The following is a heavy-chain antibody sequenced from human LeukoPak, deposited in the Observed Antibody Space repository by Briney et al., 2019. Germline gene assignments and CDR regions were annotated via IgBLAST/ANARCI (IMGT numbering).Heavy chain of an antibody. CDR2: INHSGST. J-gene: IGHJ5*02. CDR1: GGPFSGYY. D-gene: IGHD3-3*01. CDR3: ARGTPRTYYDFWSGYSCNWFDP. V-gene: IGHV4-34*01. Sequence: SETLSLTCAVYGGPFSGYYWSWIRQPPGKGLEWIGEINHSGSTNYNPSLKSRVTISVDTSKNQFSLKLSSVTAADTAVYYCARGTPRTYYDFWSGYSCNWFDPWGQGTLVTVSS.